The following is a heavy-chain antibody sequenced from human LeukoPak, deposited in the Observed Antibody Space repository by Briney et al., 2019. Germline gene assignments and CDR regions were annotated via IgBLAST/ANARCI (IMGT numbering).Heavy chain of an antibody. V-gene: IGHV4-4*02. D-gene: IGHD3-22*01. CDR1: GDSINSLDL. CDR3: AGLVGRYSSGLYYYYFDY. Sequence: PSQTLSLTCTVSGDSINSLDLWSWVRQPPGKGLEWIGEMYLSGTTHSNPSVKSRVTISIDKSKNQFFLNLSSVTAADTAVYYCAGLVGRYSSGLYYYYFDYWGQGTLVTVSS. J-gene: IGHJ4*02. CDR2: MYLSGTT.